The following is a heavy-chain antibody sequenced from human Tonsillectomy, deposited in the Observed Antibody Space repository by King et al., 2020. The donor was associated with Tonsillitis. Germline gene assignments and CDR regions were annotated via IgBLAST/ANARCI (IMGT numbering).Heavy chain of an antibody. V-gene: IGHV1-2*02. CDR2: INPNSGGT. CDR3: ARVPKGGSGSYQRMTFDY. CDR1: GYTFTGYY. D-gene: IGHD1-26*01. J-gene: IGHJ4*02. Sequence: QLVQSGAEVKKPGASVKVSCKASGYTFTGYYMHWVRQAPGQGLEWMGWINPNSGGTNYAQKFQGRVTMTRDTSISTAYMELSRLGSDDTAVYYCARVPKGGSGSYQRMTFDYWGQGTLVTVSS.